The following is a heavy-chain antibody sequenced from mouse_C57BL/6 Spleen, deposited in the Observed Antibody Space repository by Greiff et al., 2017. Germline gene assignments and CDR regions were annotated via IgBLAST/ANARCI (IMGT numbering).Heavy chain of an antibody. CDR2: IWRGGST. CDR1: GFSLTSYG. Sequence: VQLKESGPGLVQPSQSLSITCTVSGFSLTSYGVHWVRQSPGKGLEWLGVIWRGGSTDYNAAFMSRLSITKDNSKSQVFFKMNSLQADDTAIYYCAKTLYDYDVGFAYWGQGTLVTVSA. CDR3: AKTLYDYDVGFAY. V-gene: IGHV2-5*01. J-gene: IGHJ3*01. D-gene: IGHD2-4*01.